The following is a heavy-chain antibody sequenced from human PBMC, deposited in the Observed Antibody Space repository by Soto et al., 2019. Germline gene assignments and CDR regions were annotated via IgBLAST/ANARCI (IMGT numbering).Heavy chain of an antibody. CDR1: GFTFSNIW. V-gene: IGHV3-7*01. CDR3: AKGPR. CDR2: ISPDGGEI. J-gene: IGHJ4*02. Sequence: LVESGGGLVRLGGSLGLSCAASGFTFSNIWMSWVRRSPEKGPEWVASISPDGGEIYYVDSVKGRFTISRDNTRNSLYLKMNSLRAEDTAVYYCAKGPRWGQGTLVTVSS.